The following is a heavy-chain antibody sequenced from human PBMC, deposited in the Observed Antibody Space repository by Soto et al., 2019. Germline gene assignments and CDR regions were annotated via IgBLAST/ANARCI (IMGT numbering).Heavy chain of an antibody. CDR3: ARTGGGVDSFAI. CDR2: TYYRPKWYN. Sequence: SQTLSLTSAISGDSVSSNSAAWNWIRESPSRGLEWRGRTYYRPKWYNDYAVSVKSRITINPATSKNQFSLQLKSVTPEDTAVYYCARTGGGVDSFAIRRKGTMVTVS. D-gene: IGHD7-27*01. CDR1: GDSVSSNSAA. J-gene: IGHJ3*02. V-gene: IGHV6-1*01.